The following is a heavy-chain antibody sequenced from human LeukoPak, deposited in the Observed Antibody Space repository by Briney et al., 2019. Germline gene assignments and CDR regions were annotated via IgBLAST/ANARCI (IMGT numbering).Heavy chain of an antibody. J-gene: IGHJ3*02. D-gene: IGHD1-26*01. Sequence: GESLKISRQGSGYSFTSYWIGWVRQMPGKGLEWMGIIYPGDSDTRYSPSFQGQVTISADKSISTAYLQWSSLKASDTAMYYCARHVVGATPTPRDAFDTWGQGTMVTVSS. CDR2: IYPGDSDT. CDR3: ARHVVGATPTPRDAFDT. V-gene: IGHV5-51*01. CDR1: GYSFTSYW.